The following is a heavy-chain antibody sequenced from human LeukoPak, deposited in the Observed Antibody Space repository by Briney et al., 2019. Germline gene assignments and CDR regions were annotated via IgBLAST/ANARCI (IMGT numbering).Heavy chain of an antibody. CDR1: DGAMTTYY. CDR2: VSRGGYT. CDR3: AREDSTRCWPYFDC. J-gene: IGHJ4*02. V-gene: IGHV4-4*07. D-gene: IGHD4/OR15-4a*01. Sequence: PSETLSLTCTVSDGAMTTYYWSWIRQPAGKGLEWIGRVSRGGYTNYDPSLKSRVSMSADTSKNQFSLKLSSVTAADTAVYFCAREDSTRCWPYFDCWGQGILVTVSS.